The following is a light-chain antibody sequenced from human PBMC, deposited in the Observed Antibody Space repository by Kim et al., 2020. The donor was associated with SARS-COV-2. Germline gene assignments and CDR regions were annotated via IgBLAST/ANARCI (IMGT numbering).Light chain of an antibody. CDR3: QHYNDWPLLS. Sequence: IVMTQSPATLSVSPGERVTLSCRASQSVRNNLAWYQQRPGQAPRLLLYRASTRATDISARFSGSGSGTEFTLTIRSLQSEDLSVYYCQHYNDWPLLSFGGGTKVDIK. CDR1: QSVRNN. CDR2: RAS. V-gene: IGKV3-15*01. J-gene: IGKJ4*01.